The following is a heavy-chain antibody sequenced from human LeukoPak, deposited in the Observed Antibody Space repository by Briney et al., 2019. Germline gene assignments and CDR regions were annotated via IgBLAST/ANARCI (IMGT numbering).Heavy chain of an antibody. Sequence: SETLSLTCTVSGGSISSYYWSWIRQPAGKGLEWIGRIYTSGSTNYNPSLKSRVTMSVDTSKNQFSLKLSSVTAADTAVYYCAREDCSGGSCYSDYYYGMDVWGQGTTVTVCS. CDR2: IYTSGST. CDR3: AREDCSGGSCYSDYYYGMDV. D-gene: IGHD2-15*01. J-gene: IGHJ6*02. V-gene: IGHV4-4*07. CDR1: GGSISSYY.